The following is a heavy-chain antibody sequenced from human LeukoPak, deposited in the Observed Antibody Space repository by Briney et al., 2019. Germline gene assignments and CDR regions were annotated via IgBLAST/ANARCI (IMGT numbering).Heavy chain of an antibody. CDR2: IKSKTDGGTT. CDR1: GFTFRNAW. D-gene: IGHD3-10*01. CDR3: TTASYYYGSGPIDY. V-gene: IGHV3-15*01. J-gene: IGHJ4*02. Sequence: PGGSLRLSCAASGFTFRNAWMSWVRHAPEEGLEWVGRIKSKTDGGTTDYAAPVKGRFTISRDDSKNTLYLQMNSLKTEDTAVYYCTTASYYYGSGPIDYWGQGTLVTVSS.